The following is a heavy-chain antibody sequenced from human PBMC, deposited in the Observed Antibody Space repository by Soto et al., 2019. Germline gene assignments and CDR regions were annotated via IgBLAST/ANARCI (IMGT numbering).Heavy chain of an antibody. CDR3: ARPRESGYYTPRGAFDI. CDR1: GGSISSSSYY. J-gene: IGHJ3*02. Sequence: LSETLSLTCTFSGGSISSSSYYWGWIRQPPGKGLEWIGSIYYSGSTYYNPSLKSRVTISVDTSKNQFSLKLSSVTAADTAVYYCARPRESGYYTPRGAFDIWGQGTMVTVSS. CDR2: IYYSGST. D-gene: IGHD3-3*01. V-gene: IGHV4-39*01.